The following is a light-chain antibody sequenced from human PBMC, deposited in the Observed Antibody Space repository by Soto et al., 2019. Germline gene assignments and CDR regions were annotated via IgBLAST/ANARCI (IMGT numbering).Light chain of an antibody. Sequence: VAIACRASQSISSWLAWYQQKPGKAPKLLIYKASTLEGGVPSRFIGSGSGTEFTLTISSLQPDDVATYYCQQYTSVRAFSQGTKVDIK. V-gene: IGKV1-5*03. CDR2: KAS. CDR3: QQYTSVRA. J-gene: IGKJ1*01. CDR1: QSISSW.